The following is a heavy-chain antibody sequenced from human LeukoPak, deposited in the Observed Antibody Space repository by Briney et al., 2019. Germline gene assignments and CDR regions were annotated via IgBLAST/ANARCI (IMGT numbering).Heavy chain of an antibody. CDR3: ARHFGIAAADDY. V-gene: IGHV4-39*01. D-gene: IGHD6-13*01. CDR2: IYYSGS. Sequence: SETLSLTCTVSGGSISSSSYYWGWIRQPPGKGLEWIGSIYYSGSNYNPSLKSRVTISVDTSKNQFSLKLSSVTAADTAVYYCARHFGIAAADDYWGQGTLVTVSS. CDR1: GGSISSSSYY. J-gene: IGHJ4*02.